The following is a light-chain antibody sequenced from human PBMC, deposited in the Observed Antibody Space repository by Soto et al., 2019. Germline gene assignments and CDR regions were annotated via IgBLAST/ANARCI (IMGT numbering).Light chain of an antibody. J-gene: IGKJ1*01. Sequence: QMTQSPNTLSGSVGDRVTITFRASQSISSYLNWYQQKPGKAPKLLIYAASSLQSGVPSRFSGSGSGTDFTLTISSLQPEDFATYYCPQTYSTSVTSGQGTKADIK. CDR1: QSISSY. CDR3: PQTYSTSVT. CDR2: AAS. V-gene: IGKV1-39*01.